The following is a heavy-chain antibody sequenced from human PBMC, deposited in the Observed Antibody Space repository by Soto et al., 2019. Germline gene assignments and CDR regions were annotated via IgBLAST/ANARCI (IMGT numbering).Heavy chain of an antibody. CDR2: INPGYGNT. D-gene: IGHD4-17*01. V-gene: IGHV1-3*01. CDR1: GYTCTTYA. Sequence: VQLVQSGAGVKKPGASVKLSCRGSGYTCTTYAMHWVRQAPGQSLEWMGWINPGYGNTKYSQKFQDRVTITRDVTATTVYMELTSLTSKDTAVYFCARVGWDPQGYGDWHYWGQGALVTVSS. CDR3: ARVGWDPQGYGDWHY. J-gene: IGHJ4*02.